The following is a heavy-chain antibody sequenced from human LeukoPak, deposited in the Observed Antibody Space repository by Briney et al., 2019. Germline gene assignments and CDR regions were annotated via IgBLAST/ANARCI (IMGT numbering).Heavy chain of an antibody. J-gene: IGHJ4*02. D-gene: IGHD1-26*01. CDR1: GFTFSTYA. CDR2: ISRSGTST. CDR3: AKHSGEAIVGATVNA. Sequence: PGGSLRLSCAASGFTFSTYAMSWVRQAPGKGLEWVSAISRSGTSTYYGDSVKGRFTSSRDNSKNTLFLQMNSLRAEDTAVYYCAKHSGEAIVGATVNAWGQGTLVTVSS. V-gene: IGHV3-23*01.